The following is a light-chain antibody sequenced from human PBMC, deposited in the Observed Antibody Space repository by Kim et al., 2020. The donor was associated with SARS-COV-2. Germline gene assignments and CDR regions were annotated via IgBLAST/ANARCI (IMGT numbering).Light chain of an antibody. J-gene: IGKJ3*01. CDR1: QSISGW. CDR2: HAS. V-gene: IGKV1-5*01. Sequence: STLSASVGDRVTITCRASQSISGWLAWYQQKPGKAPKLHIYHASSLESGVPSRFSGSGSGTEFTLTINSLQPDDFATYYCQHLGTFGLGTKVDIK. CDR3: QHLGT.